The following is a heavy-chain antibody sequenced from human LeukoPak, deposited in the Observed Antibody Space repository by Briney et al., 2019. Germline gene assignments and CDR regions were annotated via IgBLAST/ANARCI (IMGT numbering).Heavy chain of an antibody. V-gene: IGHV1-24*01. CDR1: GYTLTELS. D-gene: IGHD3-10*01. J-gene: IGHJ5*02. Sequence: ASVKVSFKVSGYTLTELSMHWVRQAPGKGLEWMGGFDPEDGETIYAQKFQGRVTMTEDTPTDTAYMELSSLRSEDTAVYYCATAMVRGGNWFDPWGQGTLVTVSS. CDR3: ATAMVRGGNWFDP. CDR2: FDPEDGET.